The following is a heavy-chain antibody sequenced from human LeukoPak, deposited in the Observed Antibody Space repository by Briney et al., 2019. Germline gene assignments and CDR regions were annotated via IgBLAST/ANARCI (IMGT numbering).Heavy chain of an antibody. D-gene: IGHD6-13*01. J-gene: IGHJ6*03. Sequence: ASVKVSCKASGYTFTGYYMHWVRQAPGQGLEWMGWINPNSGGTNYAQKFQGRVTMTRDTSISTAYMELSRPRSDDTAVYYCARVSSSWPEYYYYYYYMDVWGKGTTVTVSS. CDR3: ARVSSSWPEYYYYYYYMDV. CDR2: INPNSGGT. V-gene: IGHV1-2*02. CDR1: GYTFTGYY.